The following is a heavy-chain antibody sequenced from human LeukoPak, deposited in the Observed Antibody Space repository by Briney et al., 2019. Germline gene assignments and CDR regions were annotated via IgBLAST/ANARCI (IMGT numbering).Heavy chain of an antibody. Sequence: SETLSLTCTVSGGSISSGGYYWSWIRQHPGKGLEWIGYIYYSGSTYYSPSLKSRVTISVDTSKNQFSLKLSSVTAADTAVYYCARERGLRGYYYYGMDVWGQGTTVTVSS. CDR1: GGSISSGGYY. J-gene: IGHJ6*02. V-gene: IGHV4-31*03. CDR3: ARERGLRGYYYYGMDV. D-gene: IGHD4-17*01. CDR2: IYYSGST.